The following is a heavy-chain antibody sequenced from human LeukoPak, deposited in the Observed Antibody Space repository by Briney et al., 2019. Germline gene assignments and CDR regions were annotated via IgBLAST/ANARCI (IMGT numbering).Heavy chain of an antibody. D-gene: IGHD6-6*01. CDR3: ARAERIAARSGYNWFDP. CDR1: GGSISSGSYY. J-gene: IGHJ5*02. CDR2: IYYIGST. Sequence: PSETLSLTCTVSGGSISSGSYYWGWIRQPPGKGLEWIGSIYYIGSTYYNPSLKSRVTISVDTSKNQFSLKLSSVTAADTAVYYCARAERIAARSGYNWFDPWGQGTLVTVSS. V-gene: IGHV4-39*01.